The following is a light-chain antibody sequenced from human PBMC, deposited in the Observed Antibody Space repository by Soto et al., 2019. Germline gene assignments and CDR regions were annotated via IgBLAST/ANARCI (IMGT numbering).Light chain of an antibody. Sequence: DIQMTQSPSTLSASVGDRVIITCRASQSISSWLAWYQQKPGKAPKLLIYKASNLQSGVPSRFSGSGSGTEFTLTISSLQPDDFATYYCQQYNSYSYIFGQGTKLEIK. CDR3: QQYNSYSYI. J-gene: IGKJ2*01. CDR1: QSISSW. V-gene: IGKV1-5*03. CDR2: KAS.